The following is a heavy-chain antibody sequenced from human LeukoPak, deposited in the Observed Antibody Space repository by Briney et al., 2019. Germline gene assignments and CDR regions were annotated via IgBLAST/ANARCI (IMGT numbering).Heavy chain of an antibody. V-gene: IGHV3-49*05. CDR1: GFTFADYA. Sequence: KTGGSLRLSCTASGFTFADYAMSWFRQAPGKGLEWVGFIRSKDYGGTREYAASVKGRFTFSRDDSNSIAYVQMNSLRSEDTAVYYCSRGRRSPDYWGQGTLVTVYS. CDR2: IRSKDYGGTR. J-gene: IGHJ4*02. CDR3: SRGRRSPDY. D-gene: IGHD3-10*01.